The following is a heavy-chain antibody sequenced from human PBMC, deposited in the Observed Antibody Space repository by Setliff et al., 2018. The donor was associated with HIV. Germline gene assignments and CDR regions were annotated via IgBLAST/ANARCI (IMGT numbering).Heavy chain of an antibody. D-gene: IGHD5-12*01. J-gene: IGHJ4*02. CDR3: AGRGGYNDWYFDY. Sequence: PSETLSLTCNVSGVSMSSHYWSWIRQAPGQPPNKGLEWIGNIYYSGTTNYNPSLESRVTISIDTSKSQSSLKLTSVTTADTAMYYCAGRGGYNDWYFDYWGQGALVTVSS. CDR1: GVSMSSHY. V-gene: IGHV4-59*11. CDR2: IYYSGTT.